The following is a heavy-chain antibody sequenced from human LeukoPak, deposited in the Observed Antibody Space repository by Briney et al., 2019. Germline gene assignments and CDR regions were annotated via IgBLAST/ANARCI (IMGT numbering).Heavy chain of an antibody. CDR2: ITHGGDST. J-gene: IGHJ4*02. CDR3: ARGRIHSSGWDFDS. CDR1: GFTFSTYA. D-gene: IGHD6-19*01. V-gene: IGHV3-23*01. Sequence: QTGGSLRVSCAASGFTFSTYAMNWVRQAPGKGLEWVSSITHGGDSTYYANSVKGRFTISRDNSKNTLSLQMNSLRAEDTAFYYCARGRIHSSGWDFDSWGQGTLVTVSS.